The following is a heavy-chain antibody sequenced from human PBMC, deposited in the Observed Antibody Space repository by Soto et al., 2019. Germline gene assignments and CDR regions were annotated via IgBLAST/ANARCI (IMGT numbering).Heavy chain of an antibody. Sequence: QVQVVESGGGVVQPGRSLRLSCAASGFTFRSFGMHWVRQAPGKGLEWVSLIWYDGIKKSYGDSVKGRFTSSRDNSRNTVYLQMNSLRADDTAVYYCARDASYYSLWSGYYPSRNGMDVWGQGNTVNVSS. D-gene: IGHD3-3*01. CDR3: ARDASYYSLWSGYYPSRNGMDV. CDR1: GFTFRSFG. J-gene: IGHJ6*02. CDR2: IWYDGIKK. V-gene: IGHV3-33*01.